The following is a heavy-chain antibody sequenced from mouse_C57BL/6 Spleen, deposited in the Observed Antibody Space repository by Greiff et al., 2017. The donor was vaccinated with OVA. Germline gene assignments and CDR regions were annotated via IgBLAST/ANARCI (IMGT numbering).Heavy chain of an antibody. D-gene: IGHD2-4*01. V-gene: IGHV1-26*01. CDR2: INPNNGGT. Sequence: EVQLQQSGPELVKPGASVKISCKASGYTFTDYYMNWVKQSHGKSLEWIGDINPNNGGTSYNQKFKGKATLTVDKSSSTAYMELRSLTSEDSAVYYCARTIDYDYGPFADWGQGTLVTVSA. J-gene: IGHJ3*01. CDR3: ARTIDYDYGPFAD. CDR1: GYTFTDYY.